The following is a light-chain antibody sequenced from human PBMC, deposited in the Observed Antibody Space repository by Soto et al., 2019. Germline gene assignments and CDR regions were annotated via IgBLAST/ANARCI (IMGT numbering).Light chain of an antibody. V-gene: IGKV3D-20*02. Sequence: EIVLTQSPGTLSLSPGERATLSCRASQSVSSYLAWYQQKACQAPRLLMYDVSIRATGIPDRFSGSGSGTDFTLTIGRLEPEDFAVYYCQQFADSYTFGQGTRLEIK. CDR1: QSVSSY. CDR3: QQFADSYT. J-gene: IGKJ5*01. CDR2: DVS.